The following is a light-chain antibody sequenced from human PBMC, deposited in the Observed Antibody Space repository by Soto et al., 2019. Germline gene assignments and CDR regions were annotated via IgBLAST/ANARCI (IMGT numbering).Light chain of an antibody. Sequence: QSVLTQPPSASGTPGQRVTISCSGASSNIGRSFVYWYQHVPGTAPKLLIHRNNQRLSGVPDRFSGSKSGTSASLAISGLRSEDEADYYCAAWDDSLSGQGLFGGGTKLTVL. CDR2: RNN. CDR1: SSNIGRSF. J-gene: IGLJ2*01. V-gene: IGLV1-47*01. CDR3: AAWDDSLSGQGL.